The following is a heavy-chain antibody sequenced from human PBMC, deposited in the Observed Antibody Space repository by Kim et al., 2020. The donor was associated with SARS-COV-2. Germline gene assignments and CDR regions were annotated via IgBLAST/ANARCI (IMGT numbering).Heavy chain of an antibody. Sequence: NPPLKSRVTISVDTSKNQFSLKLSSVTAADTAVYYCARNARGTYYYGMDVWGQGTTVTVSS. V-gene: IGHV4-59*01. D-gene: IGHD3-16*01. J-gene: IGHJ6*02. CDR3: ARNARGTYYYGMDV.